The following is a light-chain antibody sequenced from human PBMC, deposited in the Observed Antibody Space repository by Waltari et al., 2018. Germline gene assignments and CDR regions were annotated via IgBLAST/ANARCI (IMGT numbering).Light chain of an antibody. Sequence: EIVLTQYPGTLSLSPGDRATISCRASQSISSSYLGWYQQKPDQAPRLLIYGASTRAKGIPDRFSGSGSGTDFTLTISRLEPEDFAVYYCQQYGTSPRTFGQGTKVEIK. CDR1: QSISSSY. V-gene: IGKV3-20*01. CDR2: GAS. J-gene: IGKJ1*01. CDR3: QQYGTSPRT.